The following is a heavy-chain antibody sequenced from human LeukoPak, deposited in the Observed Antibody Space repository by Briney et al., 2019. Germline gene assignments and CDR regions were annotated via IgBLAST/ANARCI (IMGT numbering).Heavy chain of an antibody. V-gene: IGHV3-23*01. CDR2: ISGSGGST. J-gene: IGHJ4*02. D-gene: IGHD1-26*01. CDR3: AKGLSESIYDALDS. CDR1: GFTFSSYW. Sequence: PGGSLRLSCAASGFTFSSYWMSWVRQAPGKGLEWVSAISGSGGSTYYADPVKGRFTISRDNSKNTLYLQMNSLRADDTAVYYCAKGLSESIYDALDSWGQGTLVTVSS.